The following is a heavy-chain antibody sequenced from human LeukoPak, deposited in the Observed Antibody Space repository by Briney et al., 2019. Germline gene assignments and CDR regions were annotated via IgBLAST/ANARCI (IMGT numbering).Heavy chain of an antibody. Sequence: GGSLRLSCAAFEFRFSNYWMTWVRQAPGKGLEWVADIKQDGSGKYYVDSVRGRFTISRQNAKNSLFLQMNSLRAEDTAVYYCARHRNGGSQDDAFDIWGQGTMVTVSS. CDR1: EFRFSNYW. J-gene: IGHJ3*02. CDR2: IKQDGSGK. CDR3: ARHRNGGSQDDAFDI. D-gene: IGHD2-15*01. V-gene: IGHV3-7*01.